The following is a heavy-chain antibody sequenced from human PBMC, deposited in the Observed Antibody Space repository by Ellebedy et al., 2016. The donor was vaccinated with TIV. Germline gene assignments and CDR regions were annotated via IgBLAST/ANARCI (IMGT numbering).Heavy chain of an antibody. J-gene: IGHJ5*01. CDR2: VYYNGNT. CDR1: GGSIRRSSYY. Sequence: PSETLSLTCTVSGGSIRRSSYYWGWIRQPPGTGLEWIGNVYYNGNTDYNPSLKSRVTISVDTSKNQFSLKLRSVTAADTAVYYCARNPPTYNWVDSWGQGTLVTVSS. V-gene: IGHV4-39*01. CDR3: ARNPPTYNWVDS.